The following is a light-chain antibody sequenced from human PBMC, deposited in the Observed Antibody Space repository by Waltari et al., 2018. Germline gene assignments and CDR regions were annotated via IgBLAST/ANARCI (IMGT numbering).Light chain of an antibody. J-gene: IGLJ2*01. CDR3: QVWDGSTDVV. V-gene: IGLV3-21*02. CDR2: DDS. CDR1: NIGSKS. Sequence: SYVLTQPPSVSVAPGQTARVTCGGNNIGSKSVHWYQQRPGQAPILVLYDDSDRPSGIPDRFSGSHSGNTATLTISRVEAGDEANYYCQVWDGSTDVVFGGGTKLTVL.